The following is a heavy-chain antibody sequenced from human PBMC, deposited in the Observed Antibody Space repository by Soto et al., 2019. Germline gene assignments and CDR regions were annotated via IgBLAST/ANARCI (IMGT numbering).Heavy chain of an antibody. CDR2: IFPLTDIP. V-gene: IGHV1-69*04. CDR3: ARGPLVVLNYFES. J-gene: IGHJ4*02. CDR1: GGTFRNYP. Sequence: GASVKASCKASGGTFRNYPINWVRQAPGQGLEWMGSIFPLTDIPDYAQNFQARLTISADKSTSTAYMELSSLTSDDTAMYFCARGPLVVLNYFESWGQGTLVTVSS.